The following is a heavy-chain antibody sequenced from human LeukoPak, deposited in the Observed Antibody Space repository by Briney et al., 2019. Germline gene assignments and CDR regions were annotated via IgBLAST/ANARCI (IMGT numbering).Heavy chain of an antibody. Sequence: GGSLRLSCAASGFTFDNYAMHWVRQAPGKGLEWVSGISWNTGGIGYADSVKGRFTISRDNAKNSLYLQMNSLRAEDTAAYYCATVHESGRYYKGHYWGQGSLVTVSS. V-gene: IGHV3-9*01. J-gene: IGHJ4*02. CDR2: ISWNTGGI. CDR3: ATVHESGRYYKGHY. CDR1: GFTFDNYA. D-gene: IGHD1-26*01.